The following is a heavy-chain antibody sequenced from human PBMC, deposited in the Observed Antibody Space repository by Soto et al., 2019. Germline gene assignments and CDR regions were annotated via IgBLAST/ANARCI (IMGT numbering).Heavy chain of an antibody. CDR1: SASLDSDN. CDR2: IYPNGRT. J-gene: IGHJ4*02. D-gene: IGHD3-16*02. Sequence: QVHLQESGPGLVKPSETLSLTCAVSSASLDSDNWSWIRQPPGKGLEWIGYIYPNGRTNYNPSLRGXVXISIXXXXXXXXXXXXXXXXXXXXXXXXXXMRGLGEISPFFDHWGQGTLVTVSS. CDR3: XXMRGLGEISPFFDH. V-gene: IGHV4-4*08.